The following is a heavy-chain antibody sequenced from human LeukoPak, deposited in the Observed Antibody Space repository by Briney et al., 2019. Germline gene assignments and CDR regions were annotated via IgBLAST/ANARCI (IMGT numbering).Heavy chain of an antibody. Sequence: GGSLRLSCAASRFTFSNYAMNWVRQAPGKGLEWVSMISGDAHKTYYAASVKGRFTISRDNSKNTLYLQMNNLRADDTAVYYCARDLGKYGPFYFDYWGQGTLVTVSS. J-gene: IGHJ4*02. V-gene: IGHV3-23*01. CDR3: ARDLGKYGPFYFDY. CDR2: ISGDAHKT. CDR1: RFTFSNYA. D-gene: IGHD3-10*01.